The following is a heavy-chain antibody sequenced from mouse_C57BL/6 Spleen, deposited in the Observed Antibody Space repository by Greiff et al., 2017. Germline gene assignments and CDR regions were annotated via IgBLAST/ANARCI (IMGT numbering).Heavy chain of an antibody. J-gene: IGHJ1*03. CDR2: IDPTSGGT. CDR3: ARDYGTEDWYFEV. V-gene: IGHV1-72*01. D-gene: IGHD2-4*01. Sequence: QVHVKQPGAELVKPGASVKLSCKASGYTFTSYWMHWVKQRPGRGLEWIGRIDPTSGGTKYNEKFKSKATLTVDKPSSTAYMQLSSLTSEDSAVYYCARDYGTEDWYFEVWGTGTTVTVSS. CDR1: GYTFTSYW.